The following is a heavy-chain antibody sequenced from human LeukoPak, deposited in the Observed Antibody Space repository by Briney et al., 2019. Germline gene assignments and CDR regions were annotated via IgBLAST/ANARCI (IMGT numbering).Heavy chain of an antibody. CDR2: ISAYNGNT. V-gene: IGHV1-18*01. J-gene: IGHJ4*02. Sequence: GGSVKVSCRTSGYTFSNYGISWVRQAPGQGLEWMGWISAYNGNTNYAQKLQGRVSMTTDTSTTTAYMELRSLRSDDTAVYYCARVGAYCSGDNCLDYWGQGTLVTVSS. D-gene: IGHD2-15*01. CDR1: GYTFSNYG. CDR3: ARVGAYCSGDNCLDY.